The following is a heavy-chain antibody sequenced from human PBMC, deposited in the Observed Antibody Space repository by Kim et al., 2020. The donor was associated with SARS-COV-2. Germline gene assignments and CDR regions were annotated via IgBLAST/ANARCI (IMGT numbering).Heavy chain of an antibody. J-gene: IGHJ4*02. CDR3: ARDRGYSFGSTAYFDY. V-gene: IGHV4-31*03. CDR1: GGSISSGGYY. Sequence: SETLSLTCTVSGGSISSGGYYWSWIRQHPGKGLEWIGYIYYSGTTYYNPSLRSRVTISVDTSKNQFSLKLTSVTAADTAVYYCARDRGYSFGSTAYFDYWGQGALVTVSP. CDR2: IYYSGTT. D-gene: IGHD5-18*01.